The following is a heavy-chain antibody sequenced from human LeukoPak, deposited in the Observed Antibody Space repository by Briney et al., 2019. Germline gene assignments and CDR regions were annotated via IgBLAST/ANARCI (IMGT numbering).Heavy chain of an antibody. CDR1: GGTFSSYA. CDR3: ARGREEGAVDY. Sequence: SVKVSCKASGGTFSSYAISWVRQAPGQGLEWMGGIIAIFGTANYAQKFQGRVTITADESTSTAYMELSSLRSEDTAVYYCARGREEGAVDYWGQGTLVSVSS. D-gene: IGHD1-26*01. CDR2: IIAIFGTA. J-gene: IGHJ4*02. V-gene: IGHV1-69*13.